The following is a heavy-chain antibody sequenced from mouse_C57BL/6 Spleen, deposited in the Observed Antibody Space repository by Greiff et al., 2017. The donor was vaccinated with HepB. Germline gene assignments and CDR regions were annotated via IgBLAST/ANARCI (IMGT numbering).Heavy chain of an antibody. CDR2: ISDGGSYT. V-gene: IGHV5-4*01. Sequence: EVHLVESGGGLVKPGGSLKLSCAASGFTFSSYAMSWVRQTPEKRLEWVATISDGGSYTYYPDNVKGRFTISRDNAKNNLYLQMSHLKSEDTAMYYCARGHLYYGSSYFDYWGQGTTLTVSS. CDR3: ARGHLYYGSSYFDY. J-gene: IGHJ2*01. CDR1: GFTFSSYA. D-gene: IGHD1-1*01.